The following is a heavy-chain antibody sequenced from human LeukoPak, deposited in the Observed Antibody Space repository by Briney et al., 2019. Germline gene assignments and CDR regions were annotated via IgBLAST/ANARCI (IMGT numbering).Heavy chain of an antibody. CDR3: ARDSVAGTASLDY. CDR1: GYTFTGYY. J-gene: IGHJ4*02. V-gene: IGHV1-2*02. Sequence: GASVKVSCKASGYTFTGYYMHRVRQAPGQGLEWMGWINPNSGGTNYAQKFQGRVTTTRDTSISTAYMELSRLRSDDTAVYYCARDSVAGTASLDYWGQGTLVTVSS. D-gene: IGHD6-19*01. CDR2: INPNSGGT.